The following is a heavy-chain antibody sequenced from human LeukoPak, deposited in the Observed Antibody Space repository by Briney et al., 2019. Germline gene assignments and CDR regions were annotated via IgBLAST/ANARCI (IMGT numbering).Heavy chain of an antibody. CDR1: GYTFTSYG. V-gene: IGHV1-18*01. Sequence: ASVKVSCKASGYTFTSYGISWVRQAPGQGLEWVGWISAYNGNTNYAQKLQGRVTMTTDTSTSTAYMELRSLRSDYTAVYYCARDDSITGTSGSFDYWGQGTLVTVSS. D-gene: IGHD1-20*01. CDR2: ISAYNGNT. J-gene: IGHJ4*02. CDR3: ARDDSITGTSGSFDY.